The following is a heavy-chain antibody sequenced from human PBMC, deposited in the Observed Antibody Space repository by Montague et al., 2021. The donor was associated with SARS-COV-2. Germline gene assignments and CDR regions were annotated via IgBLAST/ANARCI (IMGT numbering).Heavy chain of an antibody. CDR1: GFTFSNYW. J-gene: IGHJ4*02. CDR2: TDGDGSGT. V-gene: IGHV3-74*01. CDR3: GSVFEY. Sequence: SLRLSCAASGFTFSNYWIHWVRQVPGKGLVWVARTDGDGSGTSCADSVKGRFTVSRDNAKNTVDLQMNGLRADDTAVYYCGSVFEYWGQGTLVTVSS.